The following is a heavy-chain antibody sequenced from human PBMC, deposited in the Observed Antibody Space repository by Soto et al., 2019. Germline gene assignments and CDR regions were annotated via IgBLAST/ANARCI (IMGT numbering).Heavy chain of an antibody. V-gene: IGHV1-2*02. Sequence: GASVKVSCKASGYTFIGNNIHWVRQAPGQGLEWMGWMSPNTGVTKYAQIFQGRVTMTRDTSINTAYMELSSLIFDDTAVYFCAKGTGRSWFEYWGQGTLVIVS. CDR2: MSPNTGVT. J-gene: IGHJ4*02. D-gene: IGHD6-13*01. CDR1: GYTFIGNN. CDR3: AKGTGRSWFEY.